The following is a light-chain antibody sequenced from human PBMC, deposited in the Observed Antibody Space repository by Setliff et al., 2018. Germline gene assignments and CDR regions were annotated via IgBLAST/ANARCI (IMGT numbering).Light chain of an antibody. J-gene: IGLJ1*01. V-gene: IGLV2-14*03. Sequence: SALAQPASVSGSPGQSITISCSGTGRDVGSYDLVSWYQQHPGKAPKLIIYAVSDRPSGVSHRFSGSKSGNTAYLTISGLRTEDEADYYCNAYTSGTTYVFGTGTKVTVL. CDR3: NAYTSGTTYV. CDR2: AVS. CDR1: GRDVGSYDL.